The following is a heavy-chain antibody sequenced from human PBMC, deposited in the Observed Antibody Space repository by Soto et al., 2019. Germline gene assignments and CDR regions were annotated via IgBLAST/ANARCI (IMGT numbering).Heavy chain of an antibody. CDR3: ARDHRVPAANYYYGMDV. CDR1: GGTFSSYA. V-gene: IGHV1-69*13. Sequence: SVKVSCKASGGTFSSYAISWVRQAPGQGLEWMGGIIPIFGTANYAQKFQGRVTITADESTSTAYMELSSLRSEDTAVYYRARDHRVPAANYYYGMDVWGQGTTVTVSS. CDR2: IIPIFGTA. J-gene: IGHJ6*02. D-gene: IGHD2-2*01.